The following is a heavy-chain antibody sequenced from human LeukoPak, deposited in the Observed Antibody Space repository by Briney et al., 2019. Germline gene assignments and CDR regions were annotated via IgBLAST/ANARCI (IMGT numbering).Heavy chain of an antibody. J-gene: IGHJ4*02. D-gene: IGHD3-22*01. CDR1: GFTFSSYS. Sequence: GGSLRLSCAASGFTFSSYSMNWVRQAPGKGLEGVSSISSSSSYIYYADSVKGRFTISRDNAKNSLYLQMNSLRAEDTAVYYCASGTSHYYDSSGQFDYWGQGTLVTVSS. V-gene: IGHV3-21*01. CDR3: ASGTSHYYDSSGQFDY. CDR2: ISSSSSYI.